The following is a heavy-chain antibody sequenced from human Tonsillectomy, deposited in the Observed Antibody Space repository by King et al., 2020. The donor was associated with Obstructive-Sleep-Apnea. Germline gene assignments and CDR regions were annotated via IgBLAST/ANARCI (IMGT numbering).Heavy chain of an antibody. CDR2: ICDTGDGI. CDR3: AKSIRTGGSCFDAFDV. Sequence: VQLVESGGGSVQPGGALRLSCTFSGFTFSNHAMNWVRQAPGKGLEWVSVICDTGDGIFYAESVKGRFTIPRDNSRTTLYLQMNSLRAEDTAIYYCAKSIRTGGSCFDAFDVWGQGSVVTV. CDR1: GFTFSNHA. V-gene: IGHV3-23*04. D-gene: IGHD2-15*01. J-gene: IGHJ3*01.